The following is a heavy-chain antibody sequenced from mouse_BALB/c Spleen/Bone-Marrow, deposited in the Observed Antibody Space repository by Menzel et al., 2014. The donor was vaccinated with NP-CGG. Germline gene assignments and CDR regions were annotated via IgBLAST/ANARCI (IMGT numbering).Heavy chain of an antibody. CDR2: IRNKAKGYTS. CDR1: GFTFTDYY. Sequence: EVQLVESGGGLVQPGGSLRLSRATSGFTFTDYYMSWVRQPPGKALEWLGFIRNKAKGYTSENSASVKGRFTISRDNSQSILYLQMNTLRAEDSATYYCARDINYDIYWYFDVWGAGTTVTVSS. D-gene: IGHD2-4*01. J-gene: IGHJ1*01. V-gene: IGHV7-3*02. CDR3: ARDINYDIYWYFDV.